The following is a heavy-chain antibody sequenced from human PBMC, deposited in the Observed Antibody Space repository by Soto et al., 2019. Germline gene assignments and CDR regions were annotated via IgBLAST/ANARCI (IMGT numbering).Heavy chain of an antibody. D-gene: IGHD2-8*02. CDR2: IYDSGST. J-gene: IGHJ4*02. V-gene: IGHV4-59*12. CDR3: ARGHWSDRLSN. CDR1: GGSISSSY. Sequence: SETLSLTCTVSGGSISSSYWSWIRQPPGKGLEWIGYIYDSGSTYYNSSLKSRVTMSADTSKQQISLELNSVTAADTAVYYCARGHWSDRLSNWGPGTLVTVSS.